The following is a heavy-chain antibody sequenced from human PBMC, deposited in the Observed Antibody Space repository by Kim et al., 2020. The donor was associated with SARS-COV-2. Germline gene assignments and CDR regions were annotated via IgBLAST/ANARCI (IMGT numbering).Heavy chain of an antibody. CDR1: GITFSSEW. CDR3: ARGILRTKGAFDI. CDR2: INPYGSIT. V-gene: IGHV3-74*01. D-gene: IGHD1-26*01. Sequence: GGSLRLSCAASGITFSSEWMHWVRQGPGMGLVWVSRINPYGSITNYADSVKGRFTISRDNAKNTLYLQMNSLRAEDTALYYCARGILRTKGAFDIWGQG. J-gene: IGHJ3*02.